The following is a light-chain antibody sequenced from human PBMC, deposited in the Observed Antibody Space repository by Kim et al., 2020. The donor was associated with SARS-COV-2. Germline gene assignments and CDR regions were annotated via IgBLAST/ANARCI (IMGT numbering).Light chain of an antibody. Sequence: GHSITISCTGTSSDVCGYNYVSWYQHHPGKAPKLIIYDVSERPSGVSNRFSGSKSGNTASLTISGLQAEDESDYYCTSYRTRSTYVFGTGTKVTVL. CDR3: TSYRTRSTYV. CDR1: SSDVCGYNY. CDR2: DVS. J-gene: IGLJ1*01. V-gene: IGLV2-14*03.